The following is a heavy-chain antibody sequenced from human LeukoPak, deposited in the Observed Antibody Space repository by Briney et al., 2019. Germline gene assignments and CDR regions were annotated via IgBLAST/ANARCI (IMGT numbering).Heavy chain of an antibody. J-gene: IGHJ4*02. CDR1: GFTFSSYA. CDR3: AKQDYDFWSGYPY. Sequence: GGSLRLSCAASGFTFSSYAMTWVRQAPGKGLEWVSVISNSGATTYHADSVKGRFTISRDNSKNTLYLQMNGLRAEDTAVYYCAKQDYDFWSGYPYWGQGTLVTVSS. D-gene: IGHD3-3*01. V-gene: IGHV3-23*01. CDR2: ISNSGATT.